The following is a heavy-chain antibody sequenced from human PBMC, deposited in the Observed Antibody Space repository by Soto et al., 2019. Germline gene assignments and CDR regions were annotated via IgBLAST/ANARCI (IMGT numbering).Heavy chain of an antibody. Sequence: GASVKVSCKSSGYTFTSYDINWVRQATGQGLEWMGWMNPNSGNTGYAQKFQGRVTMTRNTSISTAYMELSSLRSEDTAVYYCARGLSPGWLLWNYYYMDVWGKGTTVTVSS. V-gene: IGHV1-8*01. CDR2: MNPNSGNT. D-gene: IGHD3-3*01. CDR3: ARGLSPGWLLWNYYYMDV. CDR1: GYTFTSYD. J-gene: IGHJ6*03.